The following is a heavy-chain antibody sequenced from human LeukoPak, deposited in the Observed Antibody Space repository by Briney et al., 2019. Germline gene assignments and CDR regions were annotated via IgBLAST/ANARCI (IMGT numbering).Heavy chain of an antibody. D-gene: IGHD3-10*01. Sequence: ASVKVSCKASGYTFTGYHMHWVRQAPGQGLEWMGWINPNSGGTNYAQKFQGRVTMTRDTSISTAYIELNRLRSDDTAVYYCARDPFTYGSVSYFGYWGQGTLVTVSS. J-gene: IGHJ4*02. CDR1: GYTFTGYH. CDR2: INPNSGGT. CDR3: ARDPFTYGSVSYFGY. V-gene: IGHV1-2*02.